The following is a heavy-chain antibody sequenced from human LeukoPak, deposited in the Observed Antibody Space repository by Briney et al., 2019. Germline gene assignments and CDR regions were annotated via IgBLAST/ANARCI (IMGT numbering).Heavy chain of an antibody. CDR2: IYYSGST. D-gene: IGHD6-19*01. CDR3: ARTPVGSIAVAGGFDY. J-gene: IGHJ4*02. Sequence: SETLSLTCTVSGGSISSSSYYWGWIRQPPGKGLEWIGSIYYSGSTYYNPSLKSRVTISVDTSKNQFSLKLSSVTAADTAVYYCARTPVGSIAVAGGFDYWGQGTLVTVSS. V-gene: IGHV4-39*07. CDR1: GGSISSSSYY.